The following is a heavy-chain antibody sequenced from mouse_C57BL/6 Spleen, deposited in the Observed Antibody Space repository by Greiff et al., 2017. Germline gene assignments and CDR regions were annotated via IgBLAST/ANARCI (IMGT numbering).Heavy chain of an antibody. CDR1: GYAFTNYL. J-gene: IGHJ3*01. D-gene: IGHD1-1*01. Sequence: VKLQESGAELVRPGTSVKVSCKASGYAFTNYLIEWVKQRPGQGLEWIGVINPGSGGTNYNEKFKGKATLTADKSSSTAYMQLSSLTSEDSAVYFCARSITTVAPFAYWGQGTLVTVSA. CDR2: INPGSGGT. CDR3: ARSITTVAPFAY. V-gene: IGHV1-54*01.